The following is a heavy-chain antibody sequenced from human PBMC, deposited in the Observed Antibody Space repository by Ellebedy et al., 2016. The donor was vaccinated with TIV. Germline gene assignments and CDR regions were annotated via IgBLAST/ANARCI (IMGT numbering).Heavy chain of an antibody. Sequence: ASVKVSCXASGYTFTGYYMHWVRQAPGQGLEWMGWINPNSGGTNYAQKFQGRVTMTRDTSISTAYMELSRLRSDDTAVYYCARGSSGWYRDSDFDYWGQGTLVTVSS. CDR3: ARGSSGWYRDSDFDY. CDR1: GYTFTGYY. D-gene: IGHD6-19*01. J-gene: IGHJ4*02. CDR2: INPNSGGT. V-gene: IGHV1-2*02.